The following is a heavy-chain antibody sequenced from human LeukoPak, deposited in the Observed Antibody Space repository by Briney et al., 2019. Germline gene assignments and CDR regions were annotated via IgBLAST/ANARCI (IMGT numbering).Heavy chain of an antibody. V-gene: IGHV4-38-2*02. J-gene: IGHJ4*02. Sequence: SETLSLTCTVSSGSISSYYWSWIRQPPGKGLEWIGSIYHSGSTYYNPSLKSRVTISVDTSKNQFSLKLSSVTAADTAVYYCARGWADFWSGHAYYFDYWGQGTLVTVSS. CDR2: IYHSGST. CDR1: SGSISSYY. CDR3: ARGWADFWSGHAYYFDY. D-gene: IGHD3-3*01.